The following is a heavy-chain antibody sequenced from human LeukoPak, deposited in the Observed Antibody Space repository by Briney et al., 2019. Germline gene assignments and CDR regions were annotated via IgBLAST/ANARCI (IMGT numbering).Heavy chain of an antibody. Sequence: SVKVSCKASGYTFTSYYMHWVRQAPGQGLEWMGGIIPIFGTANYAQKFQGRVTITADKSTSTAYMELSSLRSEDTAVYYCARASLNYYDSSGYELYYYYYMDVWGKGTTVTVSS. D-gene: IGHD3-22*01. CDR2: IIPIFGTA. CDR3: ARASLNYYDSSGYELYYYYYMDV. V-gene: IGHV1-69*06. J-gene: IGHJ6*03. CDR1: GYTFTSYY.